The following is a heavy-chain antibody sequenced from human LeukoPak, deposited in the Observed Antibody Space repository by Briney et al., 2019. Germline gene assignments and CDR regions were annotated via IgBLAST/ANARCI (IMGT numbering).Heavy chain of an antibody. Sequence: GGSLRLSCAASGFTFSSYAMSWVRQAPGKGLEWVSGISGSGGATYYADSAKGRFTISRDNSKNTLYLQMNSLRAEDTAVYYCAKHVRYCSSTSCHSDYYYGMDVWGQGTTVTVSS. CDR2: ISGSGGAT. CDR1: GFTFSSYA. J-gene: IGHJ6*02. CDR3: AKHVRYCSSTSCHSDYYYGMDV. V-gene: IGHV3-23*01. D-gene: IGHD2-2*01.